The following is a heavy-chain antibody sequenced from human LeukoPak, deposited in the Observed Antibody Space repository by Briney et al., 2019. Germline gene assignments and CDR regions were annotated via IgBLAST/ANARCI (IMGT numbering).Heavy chain of an antibody. J-gene: IGHJ3*02. CDR3: ARVLFGTDAFDI. Sequence: ASVKVSCKASGYTFITYGISWVRQAPGQGLEWMGWISAYNGNTDYAQNLQGRVTMTTDTSTSTAYMELRSLRSDDTAVYYCARVLFGTDAFDIWGQGTMVTVSS. V-gene: IGHV1-18*01. D-gene: IGHD3-16*01. CDR1: GYTFITYG. CDR2: ISAYNGNT.